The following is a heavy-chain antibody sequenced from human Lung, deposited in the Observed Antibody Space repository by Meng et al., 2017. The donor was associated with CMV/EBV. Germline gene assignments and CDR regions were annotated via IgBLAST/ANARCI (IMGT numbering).Heavy chain of an antibody. V-gene: IGHV3-74*01. CDR2: ININGRTT. Sequence: ESXKISCAASGFSFSNYWMHWVRQAPGKGLVWVSRININGRTTNYADSVKGRFTISRDNAKNTLYLQMNSLRAEDAGVYYCTSLYRAVGGQGTLVTVSS. D-gene: IGHD4/OR15-4a*01. J-gene: IGHJ4*02. CDR1: GFSFSNYW. CDR3: TSLYRAV.